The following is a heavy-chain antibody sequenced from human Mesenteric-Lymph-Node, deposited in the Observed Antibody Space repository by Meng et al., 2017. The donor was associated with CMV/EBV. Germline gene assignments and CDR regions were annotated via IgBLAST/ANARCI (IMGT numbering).Heavy chain of an antibody. CDR1: GYTFSSSS. CDR3: VKNWDAGYTYGYSADY. D-gene: IGHD5-18*01. V-gene: IGHV3-33*06. CDR2: IWYDGSNK. Sequence: GGSLRLSCAASGYTFSSSSMNWVRQAPGKGLEWVAVIWYDGSNKYYADSVKGRFTVSRDNSKNTLYLQMNSLRADDTAVYYCVKNWDAGYTYGYSADYWGQGTLVTVSS. J-gene: IGHJ4*02.